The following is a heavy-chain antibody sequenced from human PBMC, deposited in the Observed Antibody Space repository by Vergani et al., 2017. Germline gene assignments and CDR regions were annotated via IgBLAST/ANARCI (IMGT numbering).Heavy chain of an antibody. Sequence: QVQLQQWGAGLLKPSETLSLTCAVYGGSFSGYYWSWIRQPPGNGLEWIGEINHSGSTNYNPSLKSRVTISVDTSKNQFSLKLSSVTAADTAVYYCARVPIWFGATDYWGQGTLVTVSS. CDR2: INHSGST. CDR1: GGSFSGYY. J-gene: IGHJ4*02. CDR3: ARVPIWFGATDY. D-gene: IGHD3-10*01. V-gene: IGHV4-34*01.